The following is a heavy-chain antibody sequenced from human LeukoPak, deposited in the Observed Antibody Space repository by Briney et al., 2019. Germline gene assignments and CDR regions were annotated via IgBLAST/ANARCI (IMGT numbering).Heavy chain of an antibody. CDR2: IYTSGST. D-gene: IGHD3-22*01. V-gene: IGHV4-61*02. CDR3: ARSGFYYDSRGYFPTLDY. Sequence: PSETLSLTCTVSGGSISSGSYYWSWIRQPAGKGLEWIGRIYTSGSTNYNPSLKSRVTISVDTSKNQFSLKLSSVTAADTAVYYCARSGFYYDSRGYFPTLDYWGQGTLVTVSS. CDR1: GGSISSGSYY. J-gene: IGHJ4*02.